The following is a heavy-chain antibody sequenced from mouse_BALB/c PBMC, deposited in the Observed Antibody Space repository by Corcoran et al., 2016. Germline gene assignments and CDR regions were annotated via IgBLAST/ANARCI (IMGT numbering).Heavy chain of an antibody. V-gene: IGHV14-3*02. J-gene: IGHJ4*01. Sequence: EVQLQQSGAELVKPGASVKLSCTASGLNIKDTYMHWVKQRPEQGLGWIGRIDPANGNTKYDPKFQGKATITADTSSNTAYLQLSSLTSEDTAVYYCASYYVRNYAMDYWGQGTSVTVSS. D-gene: IGHD1-1*01. CDR1: GLNIKDTY. CDR2: IDPANGNT. CDR3: ASYYVRNYAMDY.